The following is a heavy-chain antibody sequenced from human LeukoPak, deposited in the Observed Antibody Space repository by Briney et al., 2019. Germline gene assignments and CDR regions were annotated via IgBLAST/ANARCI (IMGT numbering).Heavy chain of an antibody. Sequence: SETLSLTCTVSGGSISSTSYYWGWIRQPPGKGLEWIGSIYYSGSTYYNPSLKSRVTISVDTSKNQFSLKLSSVTAADTAVYYCACRYYYDSSGYYPFDCWGQGTLVTVSP. CDR3: ACRYYYDSSGYYPFDC. J-gene: IGHJ4*02. CDR1: GGSISSTSYY. CDR2: IYYSGST. D-gene: IGHD3-22*01. V-gene: IGHV4-39*01.